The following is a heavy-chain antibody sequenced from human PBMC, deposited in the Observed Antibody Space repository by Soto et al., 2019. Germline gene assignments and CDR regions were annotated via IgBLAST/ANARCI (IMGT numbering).Heavy chain of an antibody. D-gene: IGHD2-2*01. CDR1: GGTFSSYA. Sequence: ASLKVSCKASGGTFSSYAISWVRQAPGQGLEWMGGIIPIFGTANYAQKFQGRVTITADESTSTAYMELSSLRSEDTAVYYCARGLGYCSSTSCYWVYWGQGTLVTVSS. V-gene: IGHV1-69*13. CDR3: ARGLGYCSSTSCYWVY. J-gene: IGHJ4*02. CDR2: IIPIFGTA.